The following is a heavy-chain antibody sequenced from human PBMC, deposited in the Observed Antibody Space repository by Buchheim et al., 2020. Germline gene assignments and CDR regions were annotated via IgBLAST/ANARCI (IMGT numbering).Heavy chain of an antibody. CDR1: GASITSYY. J-gene: IGHJ4*02. D-gene: IGHD4-23*01. CDR2: ISYSGST. Sequence: QVQLQESGPGLVKPSETPSLICTVSGASITSYYWSWLRQAPGKGLQWIGYISYSGSTNYNPSLKRRVTISADTSKNQFSLKVSSVTTADTALYYCGRAQSTRAPSTVVTNWGQGIL. CDR3: GRAQSTRAPSTVVTN. V-gene: IGHV4-59*01.